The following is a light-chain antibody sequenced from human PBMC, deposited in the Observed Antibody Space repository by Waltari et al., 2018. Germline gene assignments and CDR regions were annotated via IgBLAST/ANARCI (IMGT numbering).Light chain of an antibody. CDR2: RTN. CDR1: SSNLGSNH. J-gene: IGLJ2*01. V-gene: IGLV1-47*01. Sequence: QSVLTHPPSPSATPGQRVTISCSGSSSNLGSNHVYWYQQLPGTAPKLLIYRTNQRPSGVPDRFSGSKSGTSASLASSGLRSEDEADYYCAAWDDSLSGVVFGGGTKLTVL. CDR3: AAWDDSLSGVV.